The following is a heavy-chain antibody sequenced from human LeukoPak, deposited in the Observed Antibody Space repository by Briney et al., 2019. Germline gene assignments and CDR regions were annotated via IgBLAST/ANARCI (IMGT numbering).Heavy chain of an antibody. CDR2: ISYDGSNK. Sequence: PGGSLRLSCAASGFTFSTYGMHWVRQAPGKGLEWVAVISYDGSNKYYADSVKGRFTISRDNSKNTLYLQMSSLRVEDTAVYYCVKDQGSSPSPGDYWGQGTLVTVSS. CDR3: VKDQGSSPSPGDY. J-gene: IGHJ4*02. V-gene: IGHV3-30*18. D-gene: IGHD6-6*01. CDR1: GFTFSTYG.